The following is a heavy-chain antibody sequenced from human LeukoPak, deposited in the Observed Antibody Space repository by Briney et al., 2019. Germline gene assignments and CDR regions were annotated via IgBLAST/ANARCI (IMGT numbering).Heavy chain of an antibody. CDR1: GFTFSSYA. Sequence: GGSLRLSCAASGFTFSSYAMSWVRQAPGKGLEWVSGISGSGGSTYYADSVKGRFTISRDNSKNTLWLQMNSLRAEDTAVYYCARFAKWELHIDYWGQGTLVTVSS. D-gene: IGHD1-26*01. J-gene: IGHJ4*02. CDR2: ISGSGGST. V-gene: IGHV3-23*01. CDR3: ARFAKWELHIDY.